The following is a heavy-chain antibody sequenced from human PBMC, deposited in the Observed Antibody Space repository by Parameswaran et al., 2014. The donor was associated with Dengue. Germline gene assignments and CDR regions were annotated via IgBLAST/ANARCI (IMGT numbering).Heavy chain of an antibody. D-gene: IGHD3-10*01. CDR2: IDPSDSYT. J-gene: IGHJ4*02. CDR3: AGHGSGSTYPDC. CDR1: GYSFTSYW. V-gene: IGHV5-10-1*01. Sequence: GESLKISCKGSGYSFTSYWINWVRQMPGKGLEWMGRIDPSDSYTNYSPSFQGHVTISADKSTSTAYLQWSSLKASDTAIYYCAGHGSGSTYPDCWGQGTLVTVSS.